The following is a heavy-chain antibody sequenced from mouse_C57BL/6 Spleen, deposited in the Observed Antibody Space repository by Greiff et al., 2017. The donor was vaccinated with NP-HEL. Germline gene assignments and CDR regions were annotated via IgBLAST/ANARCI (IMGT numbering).Heavy chain of an antibody. CDR2: ISYDGSN. CDR1: GYSITSGYY. D-gene: IGHD4-1*01. J-gene: IGHJ2*01. V-gene: IGHV3-6*01. CDR3: GKLGKRYYMDY. Sequence: EVQLQESGPGLVKPSQSLSLTCSVTGYSITSGYYWNWIRQFPGNQLEWMGYISYDGSNNYNPTLKNRISITRDTSKNKFFLQLNSVTTEDTAIYCCGKLGKRYYMDYWGQGTTLTVSS.